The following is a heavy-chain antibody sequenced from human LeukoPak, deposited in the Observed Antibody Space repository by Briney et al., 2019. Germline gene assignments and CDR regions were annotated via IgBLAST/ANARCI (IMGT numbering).Heavy chain of an antibody. Sequence: GGSLRLSCAASGFTFSSYSINWVRQAPGKGLEWVSSIDSSSSYIYYADSVKGRFTISRDNAKNSLFMQMNSLRFEDTAVFYCSRPVIPGIMGCGFFDTWARGKRVRLSS. CDR2: IDSSSSYI. CDR1: GFTFSSYS. J-gene: IGHJ3*02. V-gene: IGHV3-21*01. D-gene: IGHD3-16*02. CDR3: SRPVIPGIMGCGFFDT.